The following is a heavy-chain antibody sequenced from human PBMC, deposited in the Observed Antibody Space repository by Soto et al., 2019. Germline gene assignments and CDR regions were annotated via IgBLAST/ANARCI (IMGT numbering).Heavy chain of an antibody. CDR1: GDSVSTNSAT. Sequence: SQTLSLTCAISGDSVSTNSATWDWIRHSPSRGLEWLGRTYYRSKWYNDYAVSVKGRITINPDTSNNQLSLQLNSVTPDDTAVYYCARLIGNSWLDSWGQGTLVTVS. D-gene: IGHD2-8*01. V-gene: IGHV6-1*01. CDR3: ARLIGNSWLDS. CDR2: TYYRSKWYN. J-gene: IGHJ5*01.